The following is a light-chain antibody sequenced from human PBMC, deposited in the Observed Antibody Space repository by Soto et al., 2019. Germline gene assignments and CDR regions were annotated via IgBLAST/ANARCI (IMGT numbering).Light chain of an antibody. CDR2: ATS. J-gene: IGKJ4*01. CDR3: QQSNNFPPT. Sequence: DVQMTQSPSSVYASVGDRVSITCRASQSVNNWLAWYQQRPGKAPKSLIYATSTLQSGVPSRFSGSGSGTDFTLTIDSLQPEDFATYYCQQSNNFPPTFGGGTKVEIK. V-gene: IGKV1D-16*01. CDR1: QSVNNW.